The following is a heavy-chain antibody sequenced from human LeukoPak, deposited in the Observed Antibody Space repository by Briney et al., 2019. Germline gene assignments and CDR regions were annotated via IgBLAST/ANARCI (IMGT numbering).Heavy chain of an antibody. CDR2: INPNSGGT. D-gene: IGHD6-19*01. CDR3: ARTVGYSSGWYYFDY. CDR1: GYTFTGYY. J-gene: IGHJ4*02. V-gene: IGHV1-2*02. Sequence: GASVKVSRKASGYTFTGYYMHWVRQAPGQGLEWMGWINPNSGGTNYAQKFQGRVTMTRDTSISTAYMELSRLGSDDTAVYYCARTVGYSSGWYYFDYWGQGTLVTVSS.